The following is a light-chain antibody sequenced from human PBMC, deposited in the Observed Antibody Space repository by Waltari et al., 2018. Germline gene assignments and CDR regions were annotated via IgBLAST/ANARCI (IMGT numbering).Light chain of an antibody. CDR2: YKSDSDK. Sequence: QAVLTQPSSLSASPGASASLTCTLRSGINVGPYRIYWYQQRPGSPPQSLLRYKSDSDKQQGSGVPSRFSGSKDASANAGILLISGLQAEDEADYYCMIWHNSDVVFGGGTKLTVL. CDR1: SGINVGPYR. V-gene: IGLV5-45*03. J-gene: IGLJ2*01. CDR3: MIWHNSDVV.